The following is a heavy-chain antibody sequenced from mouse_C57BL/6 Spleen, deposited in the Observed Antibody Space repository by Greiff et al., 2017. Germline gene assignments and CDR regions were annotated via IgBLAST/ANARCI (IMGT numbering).Heavy chain of an antibody. D-gene: IGHD3-2*02. CDR1: GYTFTSYW. CDR3: AREGTAQATDY. J-gene: IGHJ2*01. V-gene: IGHV1-55*01. Sequence: QVQLKQPGAELVKPGASVKMSCKASGYTFTSYWITWVKQRPGQGLEWIGDIYPGSGSTNYNEKFKSKATLTVDTSSSTAYMQLSSLTSEDSAVYYCAREGTAQATDYWGQGTTRTVSS. CDR2: IYPGSGST.